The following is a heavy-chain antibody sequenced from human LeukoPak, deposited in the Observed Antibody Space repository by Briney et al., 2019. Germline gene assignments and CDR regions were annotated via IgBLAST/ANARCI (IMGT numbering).Heavy chain of an antibody. CDR2: IYYNEAT. J-gene: IGHJ4*02. Sequence: PSETLSLTCTVSGGSVKSSSYYWAWIRQPPGKGLEWIATIYYNEATQFNPSLKRRLTISIDTSKNQFSLKLGSVTAADTAIYYCAREDLTTTSSGGHWGQGTLVTVSS. D-gene: IGHD3-22*01. CDR3: AREDLTTTSSGGH. CDR1: GGSVKSSSYY. V-gene: IGHV4-39*07.